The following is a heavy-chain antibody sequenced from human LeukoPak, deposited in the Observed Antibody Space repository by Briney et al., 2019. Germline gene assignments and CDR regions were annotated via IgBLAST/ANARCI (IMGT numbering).Heavy chain of an antibody. D-gene: IGHD3-10*01. V-gene: IGHV1-2*02. CDR3: ARYGSGDPNFDY. J-gene: IGHJ4*02. Sequence: GASVKVSCKASGYTFTGYYMHWVRQAPGQGLEWMGWINPNSGGTNYVQKFQGRVTMTRDTSISTAYMELSRLRSDDTAVYYCARYGSGDPNFDYWGQGTLVTVSS. CDR2: INPNSGGT. CDR1: GYTFTGYY.